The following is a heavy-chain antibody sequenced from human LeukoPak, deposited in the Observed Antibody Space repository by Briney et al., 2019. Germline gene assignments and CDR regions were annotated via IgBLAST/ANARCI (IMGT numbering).Heavy chain of an antibody. D-gene: IGHD3-10*01. CDR3: ARAPPYYYGSGSPSGYYYYGMDV. J-gene: IGHJ6*02. CDR1: GGSISSYY. V-gene: IGHV4-59*01. Sequence: SETLSLTCTVSGGSISSYYWSWIRQPPGKGLEWIGYIYYSGSTNNNPSLKSRVTISVDTSKNQFSLKLSSVTAADTAVYYCARAPPYYYGSGSPSGYYYYGMDVWGQGTTVTVSS. CDR2: IYYSGST.